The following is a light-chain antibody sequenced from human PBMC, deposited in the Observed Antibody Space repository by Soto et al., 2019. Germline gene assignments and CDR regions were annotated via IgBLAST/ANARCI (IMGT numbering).Light chain of an antibody. J-gene: IGKJ5*01. CDR1: QSIDTN. V-gene: IGKV3-15*01. Sequence: EIVMTQSPATLSVSPGEGATLSCRASQSIDTNLAWYQQKPGQAPRLLIYDASTRATGIPARFSGSGSGTEFTPTISSLQSEDFAVYYCQQYGTSPITFGQGTRLEIK. CDR2: DAS. CDR3: QQYGTSPIT.